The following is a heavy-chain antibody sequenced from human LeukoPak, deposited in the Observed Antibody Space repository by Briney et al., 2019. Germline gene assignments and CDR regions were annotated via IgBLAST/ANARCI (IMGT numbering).Heavy chain of an antibody. J-gene: IGHJ2*01. CDR1: GFRFSSHD. CDR3: ARANLGVEDWYFDL. CDR2: IGIAGET. D-gene: IGHD2-2*01. V-gene: IGHV3-13*01. Sequence: GGSLRLSCAVAGFRFSSHDMHWVRQPTGKGLEWVSGIGIAGETFYADSVEGRFTISRENAKNSFDLQMNSLRAGDTAVYYCARANLGVEDWYFDLWGRGTLVTVSS.